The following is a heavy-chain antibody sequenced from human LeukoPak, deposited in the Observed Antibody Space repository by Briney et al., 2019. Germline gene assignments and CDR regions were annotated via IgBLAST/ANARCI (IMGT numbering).Heavy chain of an antibody. CDR2: INAGNGNT. CDR1: GYTFTSYA. D-gene: IGHD3-22*01. J-gene: IGHJ4*02. V-gene: IGHV1-3*01. CDR3: AREGDSSGFDY. Sequence: RASVKASCKASGYTFTSYAMHWVRQAPGQRLEWMGWINAGNGNTKYSQKFQGRVTITRDTSASTAYMELSSLRSEDTAVYYCAREGDSSGFDYWGQGTLVTVSS.